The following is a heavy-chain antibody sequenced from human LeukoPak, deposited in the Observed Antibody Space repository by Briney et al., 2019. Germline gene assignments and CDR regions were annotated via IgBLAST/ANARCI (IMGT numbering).Heavy chain of an antibody. Sequence: PGGSLRLSCAASGFTFSSYGMHWVRQAPGKGLEWVAVISYDGSNKYYADSVKGRFTISRDNSKNTLYLQMNSLRAEDTAVYYCASLPQSGWFGESSWYFDYWGQGTLVTVSS. CDR3: ASLPQSGWFGESSWYFDY. J-gene: IGHJ4*02. CDR1: GFTFSSYG. CDR2: ISYDGSNK. V-gene: IGHV3-30*03. D-gene: IGHD3-10*01.